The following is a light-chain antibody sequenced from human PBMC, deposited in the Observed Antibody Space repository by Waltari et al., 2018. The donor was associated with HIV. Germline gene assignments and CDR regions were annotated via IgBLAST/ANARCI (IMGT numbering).Light chain of an antibody. CDR3: QQYYSTLRT. V-gene: IGKV4-1*01. CDR1: QSVLYSSNNKNY. CDR2: WAS. J-gene: IGKJ1*01. Sequence: DIVMTQPQDSLPVSLGERAPINCKSSQSVLYSSNNKNYLAWYQQKPGQPPKLLIYWASTRESGVPDRFSGSGSGTDFTRTISSLQAEDVAVYYCQQYYSTLRTFGQGTKVEIK.